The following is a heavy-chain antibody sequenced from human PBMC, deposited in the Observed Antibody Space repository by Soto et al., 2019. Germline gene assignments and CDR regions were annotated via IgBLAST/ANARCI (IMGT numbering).Heavy chain of an antibody. CDR3: ADESNRTSSPY. CDR2: ITSNGDNS. J-gene: IGHJ4*02. D-gene: IGHD2-2*01. CDR1: GFPFGTYA. V-gene: IGHV3-23*01. Sequence: PGASLSLSCAASGFPFGTYALNWARQAPGKGLEWVSGITSNGDNSYYAASVKGRFTISRANSKRTLYLQVKSLRADDTAVHYCADESNRTSSPYWGQGTLVTVSS.